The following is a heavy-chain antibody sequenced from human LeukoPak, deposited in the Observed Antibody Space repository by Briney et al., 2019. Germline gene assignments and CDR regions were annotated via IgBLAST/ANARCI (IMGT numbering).Heavy chain of an antibody. CDR1: GGSFSGYY. CDR3: AGFWVYSYGPGVVRGNWFDP. V-gene: IGHV4-34*01. CDR2: INHSGST. D-gene: IGHD5-18*01. Sequence: MPSETLSLTCSVYGGSFSGYYWSWIRQPPGKGREWIGGINHSGSTNYNPCLKSRVTISVDTSKNQFSLKLRSVTAPDTAVYYCAGFWVYSYGPGVVRGNWFDPCGQGTLVTVSS. J-gene: IGHJ5*02.